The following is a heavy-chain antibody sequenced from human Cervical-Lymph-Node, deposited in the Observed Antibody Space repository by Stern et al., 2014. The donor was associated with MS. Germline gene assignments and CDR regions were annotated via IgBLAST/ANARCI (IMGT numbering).Heavy chain of an antibody. D-gene: IGHD2-2*01. J-gene: IGHJ4*02. V-gene: IGHV3-30*04. CDR2: ISYDGSNK. CDR3: AREDQLLGHLDY. CDR1: GFTFSSIA. Sequence: VQLVESGGGVVQPGRSLRLSCAASGFTFSSIALHWVRQAPGKGLEWVAIISYDGSNKNYADSVKGRFTISRDESKNTVYLQMNSLTAEDTAVYYCAREDQLLGHLDYWGQGTLVIVSS.